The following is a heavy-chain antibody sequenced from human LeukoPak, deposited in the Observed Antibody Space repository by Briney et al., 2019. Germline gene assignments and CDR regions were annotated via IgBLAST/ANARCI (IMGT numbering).Heavy chain of an antibody. V-gene: IGHV1-2*02. CDR2: INPNSGGT. J-gene: IGHJ4*02. Sequence: GASVKVSCKASGYTFTGYYMHWVRQAPGQGLEWMGWINPNSGGTNYAQKFQGRVTMTRDTSISTAYMELSRLRFDDTAVYYCARDNSHGVPAAVDYWGQGTLVTVSS. CDR1: GYTFTGYY. CDR3: ARDNSHGVPAAVDY. D-gene: IGHD2-2*01.